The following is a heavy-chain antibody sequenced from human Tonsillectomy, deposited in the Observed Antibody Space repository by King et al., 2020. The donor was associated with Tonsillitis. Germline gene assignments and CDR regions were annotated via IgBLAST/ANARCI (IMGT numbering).Heavy chain of an antibody. D-gene: IGHD3-22*01. J-gene: IGHJ1*01. CDR2: IDPSDSYT. Sequence: QLVQSGAEVKKPGESLRISCKGSGYRFPNYWISWVRQMPGKGLEWMGRIDPSDSYTTYSPSFQGHVTISADKSLSTAYLQWSSLKASDTAMYYCARHPSYDSSGYYLEYFHHWGQGTLVTVSS. V-gene: IGHV5-10-1*03. CDR3: ARHPSYDSSGYYLEYFHH. CDR1: GYRFPNYW.